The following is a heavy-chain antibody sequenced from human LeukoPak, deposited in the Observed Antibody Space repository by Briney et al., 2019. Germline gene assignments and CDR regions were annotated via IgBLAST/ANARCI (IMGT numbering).Heavy chain of an antibody. Sequence: ASVKVSCKVSGYTLTELSMHWVRQAPGKGLEWMGGFDPEDGETIYAQKFQGRVTMTEDTSTDTAYMELSSLRSEDTAVYYCAVGSSSWYYFDYWGQGTRVTVSS. CDR1: GYTLTELS. CDR2: FDPEDGET. J-gene: IGHJ4*02. CDR3: AVGSSSWYYFDY. D-gene: IGHD6-13*01. V-gene: IGHV1-24*01.